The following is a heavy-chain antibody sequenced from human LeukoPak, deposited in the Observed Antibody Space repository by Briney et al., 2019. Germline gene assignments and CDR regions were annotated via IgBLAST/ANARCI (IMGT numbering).Heavy chain of an antibody. J-gene: IGHJ4*02. V-gene: IGHV4-59*08. Sequence: GSLRLSCAASGFTFSSYWMSWIRQPPGKGLEWIGYIYYSGRTNYNPSLKSRVTISVDTSKNQFSLKLSSVTAADTAVYYCARYGSGSYYPDYWGQGTLVTVSS. CDR1: GFTFSSYW. D-gene: IGHD3-10*01. CDR3: ARYGSGSYYPDY. CDR2: IYYSGRT.